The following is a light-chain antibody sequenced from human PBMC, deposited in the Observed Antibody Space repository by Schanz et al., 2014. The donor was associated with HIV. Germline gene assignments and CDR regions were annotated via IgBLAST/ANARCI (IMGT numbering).Light chain of an antibody. J-gene: IGKJ3*01. V-gene: IGKV3-20*01. Sequence: EIVLTQFPGTLSLSPGERATLSCRTSQSVSGNFLAWYQQKPGQAPRLLIFGASSRATGIPDRFSGSGSGTDFALTISRLEPEDFAVYYCQHYDGLPTYGPGTKLEIK. CDR2: GAS. CDR1: QSVSGNF. CDR3: QHYDGLPT.